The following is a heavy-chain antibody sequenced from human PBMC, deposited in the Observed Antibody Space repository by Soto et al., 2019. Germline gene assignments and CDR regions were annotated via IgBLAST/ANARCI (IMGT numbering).Heavy chain of an antibody. D-gene: IGHD2-21*01. CDR1: GGSFSGYY. CDR2: INHSGST. V-gene: IGHV4-34*01. CDR3: ARSDLKFPLDY. Sequence: SETLSLTCAVYGGSFSGYYWSWIRQPPGKGLEWIGEINHSGSTNYNPSLKRRVTISVDTSKNQFTLKLSSVTAADTAVYYCARSDLKFPLDYWGQGTLVTVSS. J-gene: IGHJ4*02.